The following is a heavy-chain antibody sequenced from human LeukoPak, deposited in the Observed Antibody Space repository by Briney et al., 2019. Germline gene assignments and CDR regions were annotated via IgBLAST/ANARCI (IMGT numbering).Heavy chain of an antibody. J-gene: IGHJ4*02. Sequence: GGSLRLSCAASGFTFSSFAMSWVRQAPGKGLEWVSVISGSGDSTYYADSVKGRFTISRDNSKNTLHLQMDSLRVEDTAAYYCAKDLVTAAGWGQGTLVTVSS. V-gene: IGHV3-23*01. CDR3: AKDLVTAAG. CDR1: GFTFSSFA. CDR2: ISGSGDST. D-gene: IGHD2-21*02.